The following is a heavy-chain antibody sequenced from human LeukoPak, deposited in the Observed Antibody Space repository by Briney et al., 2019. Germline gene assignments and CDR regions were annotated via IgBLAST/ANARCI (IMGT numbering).Heavy chain of an antibody. D-gene: IGHD3-9*01. CDR3: ARGLLRYFDWLPYYFDY. V-gene: IGHV4-30-2*01. CDR1: GGSISSGGYS. J-gene: IGHJ4*02. CDR2: IYHSGST. Sequence: SQTLSLTCAVSGGSISSGGYSWSWIRQPPGKGLEWIGYIYHSGSTYYNPSLKSRVTISVDRSKNQFSLKLSSVTAADTAVYYCARGLLRYFDWLPYYFDYWGQGTLVTVSS.